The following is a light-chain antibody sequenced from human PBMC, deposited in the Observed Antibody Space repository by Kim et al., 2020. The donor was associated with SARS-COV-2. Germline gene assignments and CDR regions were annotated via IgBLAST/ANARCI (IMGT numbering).Light chain of an antibody. Sequence: QSALTQPASVSGSPGQSIIISCTGTSSDVGGYNYVSWYQQHPGKAPKLMIYDVSNRPSGVSNRFSGSKSGNTASLTISGLQAEDEADYYCSSYTSSSTPGVFGGGTQLTVL. V-gene: IGLV2-14*03. CDR2: DVS. CDR1: SSDVGGYNY. J-gene: IGLJ2*01. CDR3: SSYTSSSTPGV.